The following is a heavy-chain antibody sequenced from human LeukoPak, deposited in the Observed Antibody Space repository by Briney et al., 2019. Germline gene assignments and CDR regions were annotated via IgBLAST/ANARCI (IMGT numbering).Heavy chain of an antibody. D-gene: IGHD3-22*01. CDR3: AEETSAREIVVAFYDY. CDR1: GFTFSSYG. Sequence: GGSLRLSCAASGFTFSSYGMHWVRQAPGRGLEWVAVISYDGSNKYYADSVKGRFTISRDNSKNTLYLQMNSLRAEDTAVYYCAEETSAREIVVAFYDYWGQGTLVTVSS. V-gene: IGHV3-30*18. J-gene: IGHJ4*02. CDR2: ISYDGSNK.